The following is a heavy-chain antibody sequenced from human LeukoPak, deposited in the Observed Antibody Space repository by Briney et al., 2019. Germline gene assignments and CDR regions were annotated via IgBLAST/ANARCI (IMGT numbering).Heavy chain of an antibody. Sequence: ASVKVSCKASGYTFTGYYMHWVRQAPGQGLEWMGWINPNSGGTNYAQKFQGRVTMTRDTSISTAYMELSRLRSDDTAVYYCARRPDQITYYDFWSGPLDYWGQGTLVTVSS. CDR2: INPNSGGT. D-gene: IGHD3-3*01. V-gene: IGHV1-2*02. J-gene: IGHJ4*02. CDR3: ARRPDQITYYDFWSGPLDY. CDR1: GYTFTGYY.